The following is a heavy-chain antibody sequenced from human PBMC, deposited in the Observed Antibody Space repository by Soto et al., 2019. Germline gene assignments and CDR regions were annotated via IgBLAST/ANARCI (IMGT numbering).Heavy chain of an antibody. D-gene: IGHD3-16*01. CDR2: INHSGST. J-gene: IGHJ6*02. V-gene: IGHV4-34*01. Sequence: SETLSLTCAVYGGSFSGYYWSWIRQPPGKWLEWIGEINHSGSTNYNPSLKSRVTISVDTSKNQFSLKLSSVTAADTAVYYCARVSITAYYYYYYGMDVWGQGXTVTVYS. CDR3: ARVSITAYYYYYYGMDV. CDR1: GGSFSGYY.